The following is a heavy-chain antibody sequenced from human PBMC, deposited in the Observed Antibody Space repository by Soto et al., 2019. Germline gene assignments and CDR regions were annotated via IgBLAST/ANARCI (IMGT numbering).Heavy chain of an antibody. V-gene: IGHV3-21*01. CDR2: ISSSSSYI. J-gene: IGHJ5*02. Sequence: GGSLRLSCAASGFTFSSYSMNWVRQAPGKGLEWVSSISSSSSYIYYADSVKGRFTISRDNAKNSLYLQMNSLRAEDTAVYYWARDLVEAAPLGFDPWGQGTLVTFSS. D-gene: IGHD2-15*01. CDR1: GFTFSSYS. CDR3: ARDLVEAAPLGFDP.